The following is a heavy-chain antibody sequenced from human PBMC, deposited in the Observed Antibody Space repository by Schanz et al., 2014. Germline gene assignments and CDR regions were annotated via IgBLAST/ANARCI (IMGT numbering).Heavy chain of an antibody. V-gene: IGHV3-30*18. Sequence: VQLVEYGGGLVQPGESLRLSCAASGFTFSGYGMHWVRQAPGKGLEWVAIISYDGRHKNYADSVKGRFTISRDNSKNTLHLQMNSLRVEDTAVYYCAKDDTQVNGMDVWGQGTTVTVSS. CDR2: ISYDGRHK. J-gene: IGHJ6*02. CDR1: GFTFSGYG. CDR3: AKDDTQVNGMDV.